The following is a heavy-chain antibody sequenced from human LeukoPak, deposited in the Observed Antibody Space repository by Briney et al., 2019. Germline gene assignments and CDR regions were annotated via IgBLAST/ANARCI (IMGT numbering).Heavy chain of an antibody. CDR2: IWYDGSNK. CDR1: GFTFSSYG. D-gene: IGHD6-13*01. CDR3: AKAGIAAAGVFDY. Sequence: GRSLRLSCAASGFTFSSYGMHWVRQAPGKGPEWVAVIWYDGSNKYYADSVKGRFTISRDNSKNTLYLQMNSLRAEDTAVYYCAKAGIAAAGVFDYWGQGTLVTVSS. V-gene: IGHV3-33*06. J-gene: IGHJ4*02.